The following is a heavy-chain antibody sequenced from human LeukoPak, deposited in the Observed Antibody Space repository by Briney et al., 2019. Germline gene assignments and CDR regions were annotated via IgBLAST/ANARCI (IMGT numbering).Heavy chain of an antibody. CDR1: GYTYTSYD. CDR2: MNPNSGNT. Sequence: GASVKVSRKASGYTYTSYDINWVRQATGQGLEWMGWMNPNSGNTGYAQKFQGRVTMTRNTSISTAYMELSSLRSEDTAVYYCARVKSRGSGSYSYWGQGTLVTVSS. D-gene: IGHD3-10*01. J-gene: IGHJ4*02. V-gene: IGHV1-8*01. CDR3: ARVKSRGSGSYSY.